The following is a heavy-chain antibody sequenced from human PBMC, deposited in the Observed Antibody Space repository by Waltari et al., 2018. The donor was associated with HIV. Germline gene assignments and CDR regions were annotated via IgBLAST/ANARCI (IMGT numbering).Heavy chain of an antibody. Sequence: QVQLQESGPGLVKPSETLSLTCTVSGDSISSYYWSWIRQPPGKGLEWIGYLYNGGSTNYKPAHSSRLTISVDTSTNQVSLMLSSVTAADTAVYYCARLGGSAAPDYWGQGTLVTVSS. V-gene: IGHV4-59*08. CDR2: LYNGGST. CDR3: ARLGGSAAPDY. CDR1: GDSISSYY. J-gene: IGHJ4*02. D-gene: IGHD3-16*01.